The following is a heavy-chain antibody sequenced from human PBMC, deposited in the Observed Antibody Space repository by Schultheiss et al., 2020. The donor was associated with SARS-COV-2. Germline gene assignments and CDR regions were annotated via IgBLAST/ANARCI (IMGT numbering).Heavy chain of an antibody. J-gene: IGHJ1*01. CDR3: ASVYGDYFAEYFQH. Sequence: SETLSLTCTVSGASVSSGTYHWSWIRQHPGKGLEWIGYIYYSGSTNYNPSLKSRVTISVDTSRNQFSLKLSSVTAADTAVYYCASVYGDYFAEYFQHWGQGTLVTVSS. D-gene: IGHD4-17*01. V-gene: IGHV4-61*01. CDR1: GASVSSGTYH. CDR2: IYYSGST.